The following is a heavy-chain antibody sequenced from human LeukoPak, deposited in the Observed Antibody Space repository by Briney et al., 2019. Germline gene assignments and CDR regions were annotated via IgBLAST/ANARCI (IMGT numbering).Heavy chain of an antibody. Sequence: SETLSLTCTVSGGSISSYYWSWIRQPPGKGLEWIGYIYYSGSTNYNPSLKSRVTISVDTSKNQFSLKLSSVTAADTAVYYCASGVIMVRGATADAFDIWGQGTMVTVSS. CDR2: IYYSGST. V-gene: IGHV4-59*01. D-gene: IGHD3-10*01. CDR1: GGSISSYY. J-gene: IGHJ3*02. CDR3: ASGVIMVRGATADAFDI.